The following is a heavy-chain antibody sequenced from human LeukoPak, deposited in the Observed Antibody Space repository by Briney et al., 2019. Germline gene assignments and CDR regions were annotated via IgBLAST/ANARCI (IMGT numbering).Heavy chain of an antibody. CDR1: GFTFSSYG. V-gene: IGHV3-23*01. CDR2: ISGSGGST. CDR3: AKGSPPHAYYYDSSGYPLDY. D-gene: IGHD3-22*01. J-gene: IGHJ4*02. Sequence: GGSLRLSCAASGFTFSSYGMSWVRQAPGKGLEWVSAISGSGGSTYYADSVKGRFTISRDNSKNTLYLQMNSLRAEDTAVYYCAKGSPPHAYYYDSSGYPLDYWGQGTLVTVSS.